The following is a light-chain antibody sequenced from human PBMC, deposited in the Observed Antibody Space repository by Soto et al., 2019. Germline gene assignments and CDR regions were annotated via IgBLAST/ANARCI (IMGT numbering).Light chain of an antibody. CDR1: RSNIGSAI. V-gene: IGLV1-47*01. CDR2: MNN. J-gene: IGLJ3*02. CDR3: VAWDDNLSSRV. Sequence: QSVLTQPPSLSGTPGQTVTISCIGSRSNIGSAIVHWYQQIPGTAPKHLIYMNNQRPSGVPDRFSGSKSGTSASLVITGLRPEHEADYYCVAWDDNLSSRVFGGGTKVAVL.